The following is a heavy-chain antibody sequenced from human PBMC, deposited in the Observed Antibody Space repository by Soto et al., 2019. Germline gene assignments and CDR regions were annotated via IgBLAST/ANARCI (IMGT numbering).Heavy chain of an antibody. CDR2: IYPGDSDA. CDR1: GYSFTTHW. J-gene: IGHJ4*02. CDR3: ARDLRRLRGTLTHSDY. Sequence: GESLKISCKGSGYSFTTHWVGWVRQMPGKGLEWMGIIYPGDSDARYSPSFQGQVTISVDESITTAFLQWSSLKASDTAMYYCARDLRRLRGTLTHSDYWGQGTLVTVSS. V-gene: IGHV5-51*01. D-gene: IGHD2-15*01.